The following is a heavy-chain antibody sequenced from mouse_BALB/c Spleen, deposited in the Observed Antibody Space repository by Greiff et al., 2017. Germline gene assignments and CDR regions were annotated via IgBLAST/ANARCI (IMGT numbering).Heavy chain of an antibody. CDR3: ARDQGITTAVYAMDY. V-gene: IGHV2-6-7*01. J-gene: IGHJ4*01. Sequence: QVQLKQSGPGLVAPSQSLSITCTVSGFSLTGYGVNWVRQPPGKGLEWLGMIWGDGSTDYNSALKSRLSISKDNSKSQVFLKMNSLQTDDTARYYCARDQGITTAVYAMDYWGQGTSVTVSS. CDR1: GFSLTGYG. D-gene: IGHD1-2*01. CDR2: IWGDGST.